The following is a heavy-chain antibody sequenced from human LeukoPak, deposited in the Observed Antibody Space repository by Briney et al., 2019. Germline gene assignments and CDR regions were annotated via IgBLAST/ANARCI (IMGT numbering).Heavy chain of an antibody. V-gene: IGHV4-61*01. J-gene: IGHJ4*02. CDR2: IYYSGST. CDR3: AREVVAAAGTVDY. CDR1: GDSISSSNYF. Sequence: SETLSLTCTVSGDSISSSNYFWGWIRQPPGKGLEWIGYIYYSGSTNYNPSLKSRVTISVDTSKNQFSLKLSSVTAADTAVYYCAREVVAAAGTVDYWGQGALVIVSS. D-gene: IGHD6-13*01.